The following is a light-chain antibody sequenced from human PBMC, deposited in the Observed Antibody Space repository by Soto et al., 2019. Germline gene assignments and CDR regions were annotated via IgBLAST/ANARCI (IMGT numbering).Light chain of an antibody. Sequence: QSALTQPASVSGSPGQSITISCTGTSSGVGGYNYVSWYQQHPGKAPKLMIYEVSKRPSGVPDRFSGSKSGNTASLTISGLQAADEADYYCSLYTSENAYVFGTGTKVTVL. CDR1: SSGVGGYNY. J-gene: IGLJ1*01. V-gene: IGLV2-14*01. CDR3: SLYTSENAYV. CDR2: EVS.